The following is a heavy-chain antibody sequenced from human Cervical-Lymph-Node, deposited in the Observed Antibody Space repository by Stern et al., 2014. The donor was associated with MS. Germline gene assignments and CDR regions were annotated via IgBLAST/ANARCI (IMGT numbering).Heavy chain of an antibody. D-gene: IGHD6-25*01. CDR2: LWSGGRNK. Sequence: QVQLVESGGTVVQPGTSLRLSCEGSGFTFSNHGMNWVRRAPGKGLEWVASLWSGGRNKMYEESVQGRFTISSDNSKNTLYLQMDTLRVEDTAVYYCARSSSSGWDYWGPGTLVTVSS. J-gene: IGHJ4*02. CDR1: GFTFSNHG. CDR3: ARSSSSGWDY. V-gene: IGHV3-33*01.